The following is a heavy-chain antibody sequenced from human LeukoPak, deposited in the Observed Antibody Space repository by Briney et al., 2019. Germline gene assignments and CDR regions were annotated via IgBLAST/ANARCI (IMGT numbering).Heavy chain of an antibody. CDR1: GFTFSSYA. V-gene: IGHV3-23*01. Sequence: PGGSLRLSCAASGFTFSSYAMNWVRQAPGKGLEWVSAISGSGSTTYYADSVKGRFTISRDNSKNTLYLHMNSLRAEDTAVYYCAKPPRGSGADYWGQGTLVTVSS. J-gene: IGHJ4*02. D-gene: IGHD3-10*01. CDR3: AKPPRGSGADY. CDR2: ISGSGSTT.